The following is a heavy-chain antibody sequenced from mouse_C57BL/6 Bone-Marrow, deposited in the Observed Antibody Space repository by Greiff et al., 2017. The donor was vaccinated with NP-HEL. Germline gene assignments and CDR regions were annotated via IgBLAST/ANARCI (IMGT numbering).Heavy chain of an antibody. CDR2: ISYDGSN. CDR1: GYSITSGYY. D-gene: IGHD1-1*01. Sequence: VQLKESGPGLVKPSQSLSLTCSVTGYSITSGYYWNWIRQFPGNKLEWMGYISYDGSNNYNPSLKNRISITRDTSKNQFFLKLNSVTTEDTATYYCARAPVVRYFDVWGTGTTVTVSS. J-gene: IGHJ1*03. CDR3: ARAPVVRYFDV. V-gene: IGHV3-6*01.